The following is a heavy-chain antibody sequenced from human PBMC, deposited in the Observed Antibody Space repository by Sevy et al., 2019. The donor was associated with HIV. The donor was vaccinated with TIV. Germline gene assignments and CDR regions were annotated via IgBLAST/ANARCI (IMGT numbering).Heavy chain of an antibody. J-gene: IGHJ4*02. CDR2: ISGSGGSGDKT. Sequence: GESLKISCAASGFTFSRYAMNWVRQAPGKGLEWVSGISGSGGSGDKTNYADSVKGRFTISRDDSKNSLYLQLNSLRAEATAIYYCARKYDSSGYFDYSGQGTLVTVSS. V-gene: IGHV3-23*01. CDR3: ARKYDSSGYFDY. D-gene: IGHD3-22*01. CDR1: GFTFSRYA.